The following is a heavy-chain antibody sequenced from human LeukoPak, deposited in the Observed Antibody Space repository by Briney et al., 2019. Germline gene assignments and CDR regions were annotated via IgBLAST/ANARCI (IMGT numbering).Heavy chain of an antibody. V-gene: IGHV1-2*02. CDR2: INPNSGGT. CDR1: GYTFTGYC. Sequence: ASVTVSCKASGYTFTGYCMHWVRQAPGQGLEWMGSINPNSGGTNYAQKFQGRVTMTRDTSISTPYMELSRLRSDDTAVYYCARLAPTNPSTSLPPFDYWGQGTLVTVSS. J-gene: IGHJ4*02. D-gene: IGHD2-8*01. CDR3: ARLAPTNPSTSLPPFDY.